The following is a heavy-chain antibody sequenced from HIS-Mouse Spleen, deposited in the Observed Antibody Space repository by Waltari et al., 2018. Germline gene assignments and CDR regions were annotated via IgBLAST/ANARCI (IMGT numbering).Heavy chain of an antibody. V-gene: IGHV4-34*01. CDR1: GGSFSGYY. J-gene: IGHJ5*02. CDR2: INHSGST. CDR3: ARDMYSSSWYWFDP. D-gene: IGHD6-13*01. Sequence: QVQLQQWGAGLLKPSETLSLTCAVYGGSFSGYYWSWIRQPPGEGLEWIGEINHSGSTNDSPSLKSRVTRSVDTSKNQFSLRLSSVTAADTAVYYCARDMYSSSWYWFDPWGQGTLVTVSS.